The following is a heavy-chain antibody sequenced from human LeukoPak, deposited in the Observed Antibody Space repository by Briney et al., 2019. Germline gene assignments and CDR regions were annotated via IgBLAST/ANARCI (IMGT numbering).Heavy chain of an antibody. V-gene: IGHV3-30*02. D-gene: IGHD3-22*01. CDR3: AKFQVGYYDSPSVY. Sequence: PTGGSLKLSCAASGFTFNNYWMGWVRQAPGKGLEWVAFIRYDGSNKYYADSVKGRFTISRDNSKNTLYLQMNSLRAEDTAVYYCAKFQVGYYDSPSVYWGQGTLVTVSS. CDR2: IRYDGSNK. CDR1: GFTFNNYW. J-gene: IGHJ4*02.